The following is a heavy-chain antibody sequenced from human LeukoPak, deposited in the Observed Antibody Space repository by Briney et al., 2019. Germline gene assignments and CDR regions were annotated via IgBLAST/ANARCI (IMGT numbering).Heavy chain of an antibody. CDR3: ARDIVVVPAFDY. CDR2: ISSSSSYI. J-gene: IGHJ4*02. V-gene: IGHV3-21*01. CDR1: GFTFSSYS. D-gene: IGHD2-2*01. Sequence: GGSLRLSCAASGFTFSSYSMNWVRQAPGKGLGWVSSISSSSSYIYYADSVKGRFTISRDNAKNSLYLQMNSLRAEDTAVYYCARDIVVVPAFDYWGQGTLVTVSS.